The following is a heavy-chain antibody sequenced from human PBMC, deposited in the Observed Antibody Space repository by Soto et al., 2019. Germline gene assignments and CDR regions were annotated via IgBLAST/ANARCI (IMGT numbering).Heavy chain of an antibody. CDR3: ASHYDMWSGYLSPVDY. D-gene: IGHD3-3*01. V-gene: IGHV3-11*01. J-gene: IGHJ4*02. CDR2: IDTSGTKI. CDR1: GYTFSDYY. Sequence: GGSLRLSCAASGYTFSDYYMSWIRQAPGKGLEWISYIDTSGTKIYYADSVKGRFTITRDNAKNSLYLEINSLRDEDTAVYYCASHYDMWSGYLSPVDYWGQGTLVTVSS.